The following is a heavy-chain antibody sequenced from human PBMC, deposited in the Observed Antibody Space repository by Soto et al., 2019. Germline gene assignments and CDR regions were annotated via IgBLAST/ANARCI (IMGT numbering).Heavy chain of an antibody. D-gene: IGHD3-10*01. CDR2: LIPIFGTA. CDR1: GGTFSSYA. Sequence: QVQLVQSGAEVKKPGSSVKVSCKASGGTFSSYAISWVRQAPGQGLEWMGGLIPIFGTANYAQKFQGRVTITADESTSTAYMELSSLGSEDTAVYYCAGGQGREWFGELLPEYYYYYGMDVWGQGTTVTVSS. CDR3: AGGQGREWFGELLPEYYYYYGMDV. V-gene: IGHV1-69*01. J-gene: IGHJ6*02.